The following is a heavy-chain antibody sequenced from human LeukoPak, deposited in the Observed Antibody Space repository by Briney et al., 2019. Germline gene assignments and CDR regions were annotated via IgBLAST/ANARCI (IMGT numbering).Heavy chain of an antibody. D-gene: IGHD5-24*01. CDR2: INHSGST. J-gene: IGHJ4*02. V-gene: IGHV4-34*01. CDR1: GGSFSGYY. Sequence: SETLSLTCAVYGGSFSGYYWSWIRQPPGKGLEWIGEINHSGSTNYNPSLKSRVTISVDTSKNQFSLKLSSVTAADTAVYYFAREPIDGYNDSWGQGTLVTVSS. CDR3: AREPIDGYNDS.